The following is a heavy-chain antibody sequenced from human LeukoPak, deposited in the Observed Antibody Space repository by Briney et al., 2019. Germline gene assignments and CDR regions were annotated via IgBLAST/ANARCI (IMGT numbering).Heavy chain of an antibody. CDR2: IYPDDSDS. CDR3: ARRASGSYYDY. V-gene: IGHV5-51*01. CDR1: GYSFTSYW. D-gene: IGHD1-26*01. Sequence: GESLKISCKGSGYSFTSYWIGWVRQMPGKGLEWMGIIYPDDSDSRYSPSFQGQVTFSADKSISTAYLKWSSLKALDTAMYYCARRASGSYYDYWGQGTLVTVSS. J-gene: IGHJ4*02.